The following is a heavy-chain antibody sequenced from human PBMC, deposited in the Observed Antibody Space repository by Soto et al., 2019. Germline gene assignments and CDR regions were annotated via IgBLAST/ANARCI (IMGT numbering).Heavy chain of an antibody. J-gene: IGHJ3*02. CDR1: GFTFSYYW. D-gene: IGHD1-26*01. Sequence: EVQLVESGGGLVQPGGSLRLSCVAAGFTFSYYWMHWVCQGPGKGLVWVSRIHSDGSSTTYADSVKGRFTISRDNCMNTLYLKMSSLRADDTAVYYCASGARGAFDIWGKGTVVTVSS. CDR3: ASGARGAFDI. CDR2: IHSDGSST. V-gene: IGHV3-74*01.